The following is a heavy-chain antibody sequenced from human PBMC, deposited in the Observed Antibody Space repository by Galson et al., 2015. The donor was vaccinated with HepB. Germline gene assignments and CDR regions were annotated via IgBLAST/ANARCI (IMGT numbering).Heavy chain of an antibody. CDR3: ARDGSKSRFGELLTYYYFDL. CDR1: GFTFRDYY. CDR2: ISSKSRYT. V-gene: IGHV3-11*06. D-gene: IGHD3-10*01. J-gene: IGHJ2*01. Sequence: SLRLSCAASGFTFRDYYMSWIRQAPGKGLEWISYISSKSRYTSYADSVKGRFTISRDNAKNSLYLQMNSLRAGDTAVYYCARDGSKSRFGELLTYYYFDLGGGGPRSLSPQ.